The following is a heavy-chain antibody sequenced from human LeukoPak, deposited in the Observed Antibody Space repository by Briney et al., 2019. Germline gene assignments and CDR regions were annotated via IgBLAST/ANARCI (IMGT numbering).Heavy chain of an antibody. D-gene: IGHD4-17*01. CDR1: GGSIXSGGYS. V-gene: IGHV4-30-2*01. CDR3: AREHDYGDLRGAFDI. J-gene: IGHJ3*02. Sequence: LSLTCAVSGGSIXSGGYSWSWIRQPPGKGLEWIGYIYHSGSTYYNPSLKSRVTISVDRSKNQFSLKLSSVTAADTAVYYCAREHDYGDLRGAFDIWGQGTMVTVSS. CDR2: IYHSGST.